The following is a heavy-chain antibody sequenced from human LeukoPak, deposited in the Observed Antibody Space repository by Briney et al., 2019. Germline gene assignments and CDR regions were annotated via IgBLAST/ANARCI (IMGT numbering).Heavy chain of an antibody. Sequence: GGSLRLSCAASGFTFSSYEMNWVRQAPGKGLEWVSSISTSSIYIYYANSLKGRFTISRDNAKNSLYLQMISLGAEDTAVYFCARGSGVTMIGGVWGKGTTVTISS. D-gene: IGHD3-10*02. CDR2: ISTSSIYI. V-gene: IGHV3-21*01. J-gene: IGHJ6*04. CDR1: GFTFSSYE. CDR3: ARGSGVTMIGGV.